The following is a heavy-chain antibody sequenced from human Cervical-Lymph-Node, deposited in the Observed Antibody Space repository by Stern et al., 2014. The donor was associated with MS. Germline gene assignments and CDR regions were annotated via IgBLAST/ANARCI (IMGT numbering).Heavy chain of an antibody. V-gene: IGHV2-70*01. D-gene: IGHD4-11*01. Sequence: QVTLKESGPALVKPTQTLTLTCTFSGFSLNSSGMWGSWIRQSPGKALEWLALIDWADDKYYSISLRTRLTISKGTSKNQVVLTMTNMDPVDTGTFYCARTPMTTVTEFDYWGQGILVTVSS. CDR3: ARTPMTTVTEFDY. J-gene: IGHJ4*02. CDR2: IDWADDK. CDR1: GFSLNSSGMW.